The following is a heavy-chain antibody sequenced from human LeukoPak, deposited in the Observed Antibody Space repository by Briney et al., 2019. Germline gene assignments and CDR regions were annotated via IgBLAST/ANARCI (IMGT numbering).Heavy chain of an antibody. CDR2: ISSSGSYI. Sequence: SGGSLRLSCAASGFTFSSYSMNWVRQAPGKGLEWVSSISSSGSYIYYADSVKGRFTISRDNAKNSLYLQMNSLRAEDMALYYCAKDILPSSSWSSGFDYWGQGTLVTVSS. J-gene: IGHJ4*02. D-gene: IGHD6-13*01. CDR1: GFTFSSYS. CDR3: AKDILPSSSWSSGFDY. V-gene: IGHV3-21*04.